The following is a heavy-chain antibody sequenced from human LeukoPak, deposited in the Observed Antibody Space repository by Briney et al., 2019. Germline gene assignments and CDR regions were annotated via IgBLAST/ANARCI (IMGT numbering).Heavy chain of an antibody. V-gene: IGHV4-30-4*08. CDR3: ARGSYYDFWSGYGAEYYFDY. D-gene: IGHD3-3*01. J-gene: IGHJ4*02. CDR1: GGSISSGDYY. Sequence: SETLSLTCTVSGGSISSGDYYWSWIRQPPGKGLEWIGYIYYSGSTYYNPSLKSRVTISVDTSKNQFSLKLSSVTAADTAVYYCARGSYYDFWSGYGAEYYFDYWGQGTLVTVSS. CDR2: IYYSGST.